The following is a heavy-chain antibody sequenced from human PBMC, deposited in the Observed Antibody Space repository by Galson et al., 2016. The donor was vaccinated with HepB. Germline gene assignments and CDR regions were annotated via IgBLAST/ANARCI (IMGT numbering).Heavy chain of an antibody. Sequence: ETLSLTCTVYSGSFSGYPWSWIRQPPGKGLEWIGEVNHSGSTNYNPSLKSRVTVSVDTTKMHFSLNMRSVTAADTAVYYCVREKQFGSGPFGMDVWGQGTTVTVSS. D-gene: IGHD3-10*01. CDR1: SGSFSGYP. CDR2: VNHSGST. V-gene: IGHV4-34*01. J-gene: IGHJ6*02. CDR3: VREKQFGSGPFGMDV.